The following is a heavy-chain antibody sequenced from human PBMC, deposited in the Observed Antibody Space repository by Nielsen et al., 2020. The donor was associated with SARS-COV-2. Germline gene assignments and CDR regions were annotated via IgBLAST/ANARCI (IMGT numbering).Heavy chain of an antibody. CDR3: AREVAWDILTGYNYGMDV. CDR1: EFPVSSNY. CDR2: ISSVGGT. Sequence: GESLKISCAASEFPVSSNYMSWVRQAPGKGLDWVSVISSVGGTSYADSVKGRFTISRDNSKNTLYLHMNRLRVEDTAVYYCAREVAWDILTGYNYGMDVWGQGTTVTVSS. J-gene: IGHJ6*02. V-gene: IGHV3-53*01. D-gene: IGHD3-9*01.